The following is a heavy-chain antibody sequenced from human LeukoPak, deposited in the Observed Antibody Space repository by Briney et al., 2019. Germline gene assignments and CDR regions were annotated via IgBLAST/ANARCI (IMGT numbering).Heavy chain of an antibody. CDR1: GGSISSYY. CDR2: IYPSGNT. V-gene: IGHV4-4*07. Sequence: SETLSLTCTVSGGSISSYYWSRIRQPAGKGLEWIGRIYPSGNTNYNPSLKSRVTMSIDTSKNQFSLNLTSVTAADTAVYYCARGSGSSTHDAFDIWGHGTMVTVSS. D-gene: IGHD6-13*01. CDR3: ARGSGSSTHDAFDI. J-gene: IGHJ3*02.